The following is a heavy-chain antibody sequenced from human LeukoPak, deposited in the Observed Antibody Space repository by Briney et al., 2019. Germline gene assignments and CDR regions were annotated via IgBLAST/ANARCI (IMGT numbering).Heavy chain of an antibody. V-gene: IGHV4-39*07. Sequence: PSETLSLTCTVSGDSISNSRYYWAWIRQPPGKGLEWIGSIYYSGTTYYNPSLKSRVTISVDTSKNQFSLQLNSVTPEDTAVYYCARAAAGEFDYWGQGTLVTVSS. CDR1: GDSISNSRYY. CDR3: ARAAAGEFDY. CDR2: IYYSGTT. J-gene: IGHJ4*02. D-gene: IGHD6-13*01.